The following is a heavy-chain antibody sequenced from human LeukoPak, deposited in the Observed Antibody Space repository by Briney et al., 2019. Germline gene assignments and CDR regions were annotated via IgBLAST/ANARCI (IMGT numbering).Heavy chain of an antibody. CDR1: DDSISSSDW. CDR3: ARKRFEGLSRAFDI. CDR2: IYHSGST. Sequence: PSETLSLTCAVSDDSISSSDWWSWVRQPPGKGREWIGEIYHSGSTNYNPSLKSRVTISVDKSKNEFSLTLSSVTAADTAVYYCARKRFEGLSRAFDIWGQGTMVTVSS. D-gene: IGHD3-10*01. J-gene: IGHJ3*02. V-gene: IGHV4-4*02.